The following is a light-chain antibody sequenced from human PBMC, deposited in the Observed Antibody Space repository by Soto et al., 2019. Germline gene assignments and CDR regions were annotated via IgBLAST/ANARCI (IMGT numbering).Light chain of an antibody. J-gene: IGKJ2*01. Sequence: EIVLTQSPGTLSLSPGERATLSCRASQSVSSSSYLAWYQQKPGQAPRLLIYGASSRATGIPDSFSGSGSGTDFTLTISRLEPEDFEVYCCHQYGSSPSYTFGQGTKLQI. CDR2: GAS. V-gene: IGKV3-20*01. CDR3: HQYGSSPSYT. CDR1: QSVSSSSY.